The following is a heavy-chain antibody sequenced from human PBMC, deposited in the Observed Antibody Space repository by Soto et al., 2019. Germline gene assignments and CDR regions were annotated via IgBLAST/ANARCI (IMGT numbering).Heavy chain of an antibody. J-gene: IGHJ4*02. D-gene: IGHD5-12*01. V-gene: IGHV4-59*01. CDR1: GASISSSY. Sequence: SETLSLTCTVSGASISSSYWSWIRQSPERGLEWIAYVYHTGATNYNPSLKSRVTISLDTSKGQFSLNLTSLTTADTAVYCCARGGNRYSNVASGVGGFDYWGQGSLVTVSS. CDR3: ARGGNRYSNVASGVGGFDY. CDR2: VYHTGAT.